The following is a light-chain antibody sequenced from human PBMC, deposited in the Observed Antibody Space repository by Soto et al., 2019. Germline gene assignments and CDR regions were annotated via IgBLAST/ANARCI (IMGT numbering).Light chain of an antibody. V-gene: IGKV3-15*01. Sequence: EIVMTQSPATLSVSPGESATLSCRTSQSVSSSLGWYQQKPGQAPRLLIYGASTRATDIPARFSGSGSGTEFTLTISSLQSEDFAVYYCQQYNNWPLTFGGGTKVEIK. J-gene: IGKJ4*01. CDR2: GAS. CDR3: QQYNNWPLT. CDR1: QSVSSS.